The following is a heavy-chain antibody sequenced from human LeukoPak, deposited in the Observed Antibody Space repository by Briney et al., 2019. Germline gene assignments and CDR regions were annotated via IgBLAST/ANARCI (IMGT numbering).Heavy chain of an antibody. CDR3: ARGNASHDFWSGYINYGMDV. CDR1: GGSISSSSYY. Sequence: PSETLSLTCTVSGGSISSSSYYWGWIRQPPGKGLEWIGSIYYSGSTYYNPSLKSRVTISVDTSKNQFSLKLSSVTAADTAVYYCARGNASHDFWSGYINYGMDVWGQGTTVTVSS. CDR2: IYYSGST. D-gene: IGHD3-3*01. V-gene: IGHV4-39*07. J-gene: IGHJ6*02.